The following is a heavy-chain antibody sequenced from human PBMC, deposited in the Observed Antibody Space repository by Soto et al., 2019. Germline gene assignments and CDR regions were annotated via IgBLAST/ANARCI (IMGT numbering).Heavy chain of an antibody. CDR1: GGSISSSSYY. CDR3: AIIAAAGTRYNYYYYYGMDV. Sequence: PSETLSLTCTVSGGSISSSSYYWGWIRQPPGKGLEWIGSIYYSGSTYYNPSLKSRVTISVDTSKNQFSLKLSSVTAADTAVYYCAIIAAAGTRYNYYYYYGMDVWGQGTTVTVSS. V-gene: IGHV4-39*01. D-gene: IGHD6-13*01. J-gene: IGHJ6*02. CDR2: IYYSGST.